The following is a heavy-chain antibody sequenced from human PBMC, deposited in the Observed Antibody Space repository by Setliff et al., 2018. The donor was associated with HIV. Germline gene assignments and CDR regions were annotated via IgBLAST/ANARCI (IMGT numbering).Heavy chain of an antibody. Sequence: SETLSLTCAVSGYSISSGYYWGWIRQPPGKGLEWIGSIYHSGSTYYNPSLKSRVTISVDTSKNQFSLKLSSVTAADTAVYYCARDMGGVYYGMDVWGQGTTVTVSS. CDR3: ARDMGGVYYGMDV. D-gene: IGHD3-16*01. V-gene: IGHV4-38-2*02. CDR1: GYSISSGYY. J-gene: IGHJ6*02. CDR2: IYHSGST.